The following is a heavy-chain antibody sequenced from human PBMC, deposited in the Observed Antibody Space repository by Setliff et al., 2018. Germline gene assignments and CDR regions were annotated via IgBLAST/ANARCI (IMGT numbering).Heavy chain of an antibody. V-gene: IGHV4-34*01. CDR2: INHRGST. CDR3: ARGRNIAARLLDS. D-gene: IGHD6-6*01. J-gene: IGHJ4*02. CDR1: GGTFSDYH. Sequence: LSLTCAAYGGTFSDYHWTWIRQSPEKGLEWIGEINHRGSTNYNPSLKSRVTISIDTSKDQFSLKLISMTAADTAVNYCARGRNIAARLLDSWGQGTQVTVS.